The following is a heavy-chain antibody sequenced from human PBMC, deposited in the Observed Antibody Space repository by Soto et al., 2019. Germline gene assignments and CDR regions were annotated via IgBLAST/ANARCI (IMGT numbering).Heavy chain of an antibody. CDR3: ARDPSYYRMDV. Sequence: QVQLVQSGAEEKKPGASVKVSFKASGYTFTSYAMHWVRQAPGQRLECMGWINAGNGNTKYSQKFQGRVTITRDTSASTANMELSSLSSEDKAVYYCARDPSYYRMDVWGHGTTVTVSS. CDR2: INAGNGNT. CDR1: GYTFTSYA. J-gene: IGHJ6*02. V-gene: IGHV1-3*05.